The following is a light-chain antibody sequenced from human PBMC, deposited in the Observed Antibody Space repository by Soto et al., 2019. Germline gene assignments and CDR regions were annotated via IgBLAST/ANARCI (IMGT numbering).Light chain of an antibody. J-gene: IGKJ1*01. CDR3: QQYGSSPTWT. CDR2: GAS. CDR1: QSVSSNY. V-gene: IGKV3-20*01. Sequence: ESVLTQSPGTLSLSPGERATLSCRASQSVSSNYLAWYQQKPGQAPRLLIYGASTRATGIPDRFSGSGSGTDFTLTISRLEPEDSAVYYRQQYGSSPTWTFGQGTKV.